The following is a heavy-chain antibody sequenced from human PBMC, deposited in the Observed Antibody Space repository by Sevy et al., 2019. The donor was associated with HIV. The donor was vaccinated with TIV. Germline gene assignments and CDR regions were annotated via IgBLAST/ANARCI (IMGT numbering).Heavy chain of an antibody. CDR2: IRFDGSTK. Sequence: GGSLRLSCAASGFRFSDYGMHWVRQAPGKGLEWVSLIRFDGSTKYIADSVKGRFTISRDKVKDTLYLQMNSLRPEDTAVYYCAKDHYDYRTGYYGYYGMDVWGQGTTVTVSS. D-gene: IGHD3-3*01. V-gene: IGHV3-30*02. J-gene: IGHJ6*02. CDR3: AKDHYDYRTGYYGYYGMDV. CDR1: GFRFSDYG.